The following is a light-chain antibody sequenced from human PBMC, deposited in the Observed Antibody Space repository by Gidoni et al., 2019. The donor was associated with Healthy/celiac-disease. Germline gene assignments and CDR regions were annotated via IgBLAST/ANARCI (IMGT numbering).Light chain of an antibody. CDR3: QAWDSSTVV. V-gene: IGLV3-1*01. CDR1: KLGDKY. J-gene: IGLJ2*01. CDR2: QDS. Sequence: PGQTASITCSGDKLGDKYACWYQQKPGQSPVLVIYQDSKRPSGIPERFSGSNSGNTATLTISGTQAMDEADYYCQAWDSSTVVFGGGTKLTVL.